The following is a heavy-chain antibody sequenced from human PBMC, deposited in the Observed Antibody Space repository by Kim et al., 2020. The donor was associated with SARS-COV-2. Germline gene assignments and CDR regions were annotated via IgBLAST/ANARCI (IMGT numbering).Heavy chain of an antibody. CDR3: ARRGYYGSGSYYSHYYYGMDV. CDR1: GGSISSSSYY. J-gene: IGHJ6*02. CDR2: IYYSGST. V-gene: IGHV4-39*01. D-gene: IGHD3-10*01. Sequence: SETLSLTCTVSGGSISSSSYYWGWIRQPPGKGLEWIGSIYYSGSTYYNPSLKSRVTISVDTSKNQFSLKLSSVTAADTAVYYCARRGYYGSGSYYSHYYYGMDVWGQGTTVTVSS.